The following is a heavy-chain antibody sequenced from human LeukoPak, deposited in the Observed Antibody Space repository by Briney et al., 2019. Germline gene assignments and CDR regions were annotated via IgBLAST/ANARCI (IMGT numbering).Heavy chain of an antibody. J-gene: IGHJ4*02. CDR2: IYYSGST. D-gene: IGHD3-22*01. Sequence: SETLSLTCTGCGGSISRYYWSWIRQPPGKGLEWIGYIYYSGSTNYNPSLKSRVTISVDTSKNQFSLKLSSVTAADTAVYYCARDQSGYLQGYFDYWGQGTLVTVSS. V-gene: IGHV4-59*12. CDR3: ARDQSGYLQGYFDY. CDR1: GGSISRYY.